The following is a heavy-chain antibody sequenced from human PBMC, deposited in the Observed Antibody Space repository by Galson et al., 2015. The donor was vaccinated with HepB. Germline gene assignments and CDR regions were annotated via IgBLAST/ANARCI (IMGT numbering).Heavy chain of an antibody. CDR1: GYTFTSYA. CDR3: ATVSGATAYYYYGMDV. D-gene: IGHD1-26*01. Sequence: SVKVSCKASGYTFTSYAMHWVRQAPGQRLEWMGWINAGNGNTKYSQKFQGRVTITRDTSASTAYMELSSLRSEDPAVYYCATVSGATAYYYYGMDVWGQGTTVTVSS. J-gene: IGHJ6*02. CDR2: INAGNGNT. V-gene: IGHV1-3*01.